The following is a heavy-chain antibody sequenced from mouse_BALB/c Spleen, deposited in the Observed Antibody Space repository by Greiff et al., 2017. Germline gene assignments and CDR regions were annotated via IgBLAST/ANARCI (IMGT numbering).Heavy chain of an antibody. Sequence: DVKLVESGGGLVQPGGSRKLSCAASGFTFSSFGMHWVRQAPEKGLEWVAYISSGSSTIYYADTVKGRFTISRDNPKNTLFLQMTSLRSEDTAMYYCARSGRYDAMDYWGQGTSVTVSS. D-gene: IGHD3-2*02. J-gene: IGHJ4*01. CDR2: ISSGSSTI. CDR3: ARSGRYDAMDY. V-gene: IGHV5-17*02. CDR1: GFTFSSFG.